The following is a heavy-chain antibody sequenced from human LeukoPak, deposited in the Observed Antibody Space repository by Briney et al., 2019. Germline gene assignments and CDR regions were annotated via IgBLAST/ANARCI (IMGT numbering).Heavy chain of an antibody. D-gene: IGHD2-15*01. V-gene: IGHV3-48*03. CDR2: ISGRGNSV. J-gene: IGHJ4*02. CDR3: AREYCSGGSCTGFDS. Sequence: GGSLRLSCVASGFTFSGYEMNWVRQAPGKGLEWVSYISGRGNSVHYADSVKGRFTISRDNAKKSLYLQMNSLRAEDTAVYYCAREYCSGGSCTGFDSWGQGTLVTVSS. CDR1: GFTFSGYE.